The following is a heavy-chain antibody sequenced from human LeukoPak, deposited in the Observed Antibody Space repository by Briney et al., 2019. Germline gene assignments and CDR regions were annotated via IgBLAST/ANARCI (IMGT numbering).Heavy chain of an antibody. Sequence: ASLKVSCKASGFTFTGYYMHWVRQAPGQGLEWMGWINPNSGGTNYAQKFQGRVTMTRDTSISTAYMELSRLRSDDTAVYYCAIDLRSGEGFGELSVDYWGQGTLVTVSS. V-gene: IGHV1-2*02. CDR3: AIDLRSGEGFGELSVDY. D-gene: IGHD3-10*01. CDR2: INPNSGGT. J-gene: IGHJ4*02. CDR1: GFTFTGYY.